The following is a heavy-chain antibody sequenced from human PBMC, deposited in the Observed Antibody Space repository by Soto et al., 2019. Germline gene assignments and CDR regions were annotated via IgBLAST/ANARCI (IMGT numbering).Heavy chain of an antibody. J-gene: IGHJ6*02. D-gene: IGHD3-9*01. V-gene: IGHV3-66*01. CDR3: ARYFDWFHYGMDV. CDR1: GFTVSSNY. Sequence: GGSLRLSCAASGFTVSSNYMSWVRQAPGKGLEWVSVIYSGGSTYYADSVKGRFTISRDNSKNTLYLQMNSLRAEDTAVYYCARYFDWFHYGMDVWGQGTTVTVSS. CDR2: IYSGGST.